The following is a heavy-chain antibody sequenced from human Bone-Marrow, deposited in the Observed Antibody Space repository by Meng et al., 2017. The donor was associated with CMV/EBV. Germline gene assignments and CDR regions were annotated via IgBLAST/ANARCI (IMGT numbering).Heavy chain of an antibody. V-gene: IGHV4-39*06. Sequence: SETLSLTCTVSGGSISSSSYYWGWIRQPPGKGLEWIGEINHSGSTNYNPSLKSRVTISVDTSKNQFPLKLSSVTAADTAVYYCARGRSRTGTRGWVDPWGQGTLVTVSS. CDR1: GGSISSSSYY. D-gene: IGHD1/OR15-1a*01. CDR2: INHSGST. CDR3: ARGRSRTGTRGWVDP. J-gene: IGHJ5*01.